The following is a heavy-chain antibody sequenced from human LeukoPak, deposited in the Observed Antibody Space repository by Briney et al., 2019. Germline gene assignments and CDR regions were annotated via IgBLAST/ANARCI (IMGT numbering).Heavy chain of an antibody. CDR3: ARGVPLRGYYDSSGYFDY. V-gene: IGHV1-46*01. D-gene: IGHD3-22*01. CDR1: GYTFSSYY. Sequence: ASVKVSCKASGYTFSSYYMHWLRQAPGQGLEWMGIITPSGGSTSYAQKFQGRVTMTRDTSTSTVYMELSSLRSEDTAVYYCARGVPLRGYYDSSGYFDYWGQGTLVTVSS. J-gene: IGHJ4*02. CDR2: ITPSGGST.